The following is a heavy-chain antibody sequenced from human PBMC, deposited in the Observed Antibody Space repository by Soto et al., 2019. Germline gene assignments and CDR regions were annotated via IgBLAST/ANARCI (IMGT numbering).Heavy chain of an antibody. Sequence: QVTLKESGPVLVKPTETLTLTCSVSGFSLSNTRLGVSWIRQPPGKALEWLAHIFSNAEKSYNTSLESRLTISRDTSKTQVVLTMTNMDPVDTGTYYCARVWIVEGYLQHWGQGTLVTVSS. D-gene: IGHD5-12*01. V-gene: IGHV2-26*01. CDR2: IFSNAEK. CDR1: GFSLSNTRLG. CDR3: ARVWIVEGYLQH. J-gene: IGHJ1*01.